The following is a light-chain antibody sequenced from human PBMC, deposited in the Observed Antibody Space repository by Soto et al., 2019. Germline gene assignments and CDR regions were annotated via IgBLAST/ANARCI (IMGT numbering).Light chain of an antibody. CDR3: QQYGSSPGT. V-gene: IGKV3-20*01. CDR1: QSVSSSY. J-gene: IGKJ1*01. Sequence: EIVLTQSPGTPSLSPGERATLSCRASQSVSSSYLAWYHQKPGQAPRLLIYGASSWATGIRDWVSGSGSGTDLTLTISRLEPEDFAVYYCQQYGSSPGTCGQGTKVESK. CDR2: GAS.